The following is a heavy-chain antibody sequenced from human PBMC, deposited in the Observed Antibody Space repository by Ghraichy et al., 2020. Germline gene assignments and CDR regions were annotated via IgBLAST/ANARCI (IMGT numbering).Heavy chain of an antibody. CDR2: ISPYNGNT. D-gene: IGHD3-9*01. V-gene: IGHV1-18*04. J-gene: IGHJ5*02. Sequence: ASVNVSCKASGYTFRSYGISWVRQAPGKGLEWMGWISPYNGNTDYAQKFQGRVIMTTDTATTTAYMELRSLRSDDTAVYYCARDKDDILTGYEFDPWGQGTQVTVSS. CDR1: GYTFRSYG. CDR3: ARDKDDILTGYEFDP.